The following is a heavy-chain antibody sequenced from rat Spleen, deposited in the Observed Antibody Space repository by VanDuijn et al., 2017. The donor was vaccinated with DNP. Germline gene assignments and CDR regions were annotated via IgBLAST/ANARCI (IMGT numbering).Heavy chain of an antibody. Sequence: EVQLVESGGGLVQPGRSLKLSCAASGFTFSDYAMAWVRQAPTKGLEWVASISTGGGNTYYRDSVKGRFTISRDNAKNTQYLQMDSLRSEDTATYYCARLIYYYSGDYFDYWGQGVMVTVSS. V-gene: IGHV5S13*01. CDR2: ISTGGGNT. D-gene: IGHD1-1*01. J-gene: IGHJ2*01. CDR1: GFTFSDYA. CDR3: ARLIYYYSGDYFDY.